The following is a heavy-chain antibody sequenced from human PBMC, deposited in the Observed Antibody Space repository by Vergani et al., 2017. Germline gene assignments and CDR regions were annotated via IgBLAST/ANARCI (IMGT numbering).Heavy chain of an antibody. Sequence: QVQLVQSGAEVKKPGASVKVSCKASGYTFTSYGISWVRQAPGQGLEWMGWISAYNGNTNYAQQLQGRVTMTTDTSTSTAYMELRSLRSDDTAVYYCARDLDDTDDDFWSGYPGYWGQGTLVTVSS. D-gene: IGHD3-3*01. CDR2: ISAYNGNT. CDR1: GYTFTSYG. CDR3: ARDLDDTDDDFWSGYPGY. V-gene: IGHV1-18*01. J-gene: IGHJ4*02.